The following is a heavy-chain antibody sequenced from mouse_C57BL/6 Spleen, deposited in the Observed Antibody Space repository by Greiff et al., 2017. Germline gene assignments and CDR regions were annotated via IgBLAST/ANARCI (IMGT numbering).Heavy chain of an antibody. V-gene: IGHV1-50*01. D-gene: IGHD1-1*01. Sequence: QVHVKQPGAELVKPGASVKLSCKASGYTFTSYWMQWVKQRPGQGLEWIGEIDPSDSYTNYNQKFKGKATLTVDTSSSTAYMQLSSLTSEDSAVYYCARGGTTVVAHGYFDYWGQGTTLTVSS. CDR3: ARGGTTVVAHGYFDY. CDR2: IDPSDSYT. J-gene: IGHJ2*01. CDR1: GYTFTSYW.